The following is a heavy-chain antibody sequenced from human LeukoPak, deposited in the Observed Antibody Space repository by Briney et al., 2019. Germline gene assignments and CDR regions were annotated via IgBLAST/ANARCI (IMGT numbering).Heavy chain of an antibody. CDR3: ASVVPRYNWNYVGY. D-gene: IGHD1-7*01. CDR1: GGSISSSSYY. CDR2: IYYSGIT. V-gene: IGHV4-39*01. J-gene: IGHJ4*02. Sequence: PSETLSLXCTVSGGSISSSSYYWGWIRQPPGKGLEWIGSIYYSGITYYNPSLKSRVTISVDTSKNQFSLELSSVTAADTAVYYCASVVPRYNWNYVGYWGQGTLVTVSS.